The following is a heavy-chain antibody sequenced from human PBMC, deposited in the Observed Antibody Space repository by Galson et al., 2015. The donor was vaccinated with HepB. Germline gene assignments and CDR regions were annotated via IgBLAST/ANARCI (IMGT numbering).Heavy chain of an antibody. Sequence: SLRLSCAASGFTLSSYTMSWVRQAPGKGLEWVSSISSTSTYIDYADSVKGRFTISRDNAKNSLSLQMYSLRAEDTAVYYCARGYDYGYNWFDPRGRGTLVTVSS. V-gene: IGHV3-21*01. CDR3: ARGYDYGYNWFDP. CDR1: GFTLSSYT. CDR2: ISSTSTYI. J-gene: IGHJ5*02. D-gene: IGHD3-10*01.